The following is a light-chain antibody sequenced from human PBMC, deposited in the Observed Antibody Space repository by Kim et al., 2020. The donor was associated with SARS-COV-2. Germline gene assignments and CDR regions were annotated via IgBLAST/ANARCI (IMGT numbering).Light chain of an antibody. CDR1: QSVSSYY. Sequence: EIVLTQSPVTLSLSPGERATLSCRASQSVSSYYLAWYQQKPGQAPRLLIHGTSSRATGIPDRFSGSGSGTDFTLTISRLEPEDFAVYYCQQHGSSPLTFGGGTEVEI. CDR2: GTS. J-gene: IGKJ4*01. V-gene: IGKV3-20*01. CDR3: QQHGSSPLT.